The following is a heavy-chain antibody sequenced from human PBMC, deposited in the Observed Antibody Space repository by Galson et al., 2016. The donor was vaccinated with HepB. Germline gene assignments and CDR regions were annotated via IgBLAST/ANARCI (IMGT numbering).Heavy chain of an antibody. J-gene: IGHJ4*02. CDR3: AKDHILAVPAANFDH. CDR2: ISGGSDSS. D-gene: IGHD2-2*01. V-gene: IGHV3-23*01. Sequence: SLRLSCAASGFAFAYYAMTWVRQAPGRGLEWVAAISGGSDSSYYSDSVKGRFTVSRDNSKNTLYLQMNSLRAEDTAVYYCAKDHILAVPAANFDHWGQGTLVAVSP. CDR1: GFAFAYYA.